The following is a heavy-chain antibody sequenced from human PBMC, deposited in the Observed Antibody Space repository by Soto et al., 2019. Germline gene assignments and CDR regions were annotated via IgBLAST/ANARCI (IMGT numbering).Heavy chain of an antibody. V-gene: IGHV5-51*01. CDR2: IYPGDSDT. Sequence: GESLKISCKGSGYSFTSYWIGWVRQMPGKGLEWMGIIYPGDSDTRYSPSFQGQVTISADKSISTAYLQWSSLKASDTAMYYCARMEIESYYGMDVWGQGTTVTVSS. D-gene: IGHD3-3*01. CDR3: ARMEIESYYGMDV. CDR1: GYSFTSYW. J-gene: IGHJ6*02.